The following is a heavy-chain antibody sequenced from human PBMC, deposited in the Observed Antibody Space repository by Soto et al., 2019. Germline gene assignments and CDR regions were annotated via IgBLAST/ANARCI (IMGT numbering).Heavy chain of an antibody. CDR3: ARDKFYYYDSSGYPVFAFDI. CDR1: GYTFTNYG. CDR2: ISAYNGNT. J-gene: IGHJ3*02. Sequence: ASVKVSCKASGYTFTNYGVTWMRQAPGQGLEWMGWISAYNGNTNYAQKLQGRVTMTTDTSTSTAYMELRSLRSDDTAVYYCARDKFYYYDSSGYPVFAFDIWAQGKRVTGSS. D-gene: IGHD3-22*01. V-gene: IGHV1-18*01.